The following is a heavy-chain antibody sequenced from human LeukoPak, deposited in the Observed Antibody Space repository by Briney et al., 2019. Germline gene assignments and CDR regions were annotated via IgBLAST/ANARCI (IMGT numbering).Heavy chain of an antibody. Sequence: GGSLRLSCAASEFTFFTYWMSWVRQAPGKGLEWVANIKQDGSEKYYADSVKGRFTISRDSSKNTLYLQMNSLRAEDTAVYYCAKDKGPYSYGPDYWGQGTLVTVSS. CDR2: IKQDGSEK. CDR1: EFTFFTYW. J-gene: IGHJ4*02. CDR3: AKDKGPYSYGPDY. D-gene: IGHD5-18*01. V-gene: IGHV3-7*01.